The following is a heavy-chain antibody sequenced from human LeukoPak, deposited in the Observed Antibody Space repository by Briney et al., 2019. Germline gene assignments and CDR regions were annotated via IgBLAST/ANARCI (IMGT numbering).Heavy chain of an antibody. V-gene: IGHV1-69*15. Sequence: SVKVSCKASGGTFSSYAISWVRQAPGQGLEWMGRIIPIFGTANYAQKFQGRVTITADESTSTAYMELSSLRSEDTAVYYCASLWFGELSAFDIWGQGAMVTVSS. CDR1: GGTFSSYA. CDR3: ASLWFGELSAFDI. J-gene: IGHJ3*02. CDR2: IIPIFGTA. D-gene: IGHD3-10*01.